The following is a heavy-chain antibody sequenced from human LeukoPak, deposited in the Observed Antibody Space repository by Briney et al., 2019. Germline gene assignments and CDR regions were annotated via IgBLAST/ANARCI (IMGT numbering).Heavy chain of an antibody. CDR3: ARHVGSYHHFDY. CDR2: IYYSGST. J-gene: IGHJ4*02. CDR1: GGSISSTSYY. D-gene: IGHD3-16*02. V-gene: IGHV4-39*01. Sequence: SETLSLTCTVSGGSISSTSYYWGWIRQPPGKGLEWIGSIYYSGSTYYNPSLKGRVTISVDTSKNQLSLKLSSVTAADTAVYYCARHVGSYHHFDYWGQGTLVTVSS.